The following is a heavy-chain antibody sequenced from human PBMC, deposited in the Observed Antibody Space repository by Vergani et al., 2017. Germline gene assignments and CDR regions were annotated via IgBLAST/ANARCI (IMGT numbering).Heavy chain of an antibody. Sequence: QVQLQQWGAGLLKPSETLSLTCAVYGGSFSGYYWSWIRQPPGKGLEWIGEINHSGSTNYNPSLKSRVTISVDTSKNQFSLKLSSVTAADTAVYYCARDHYDFWSGYPTGYYYYGMDVWGQGTTVTVSS. V-gene: IGHV4-34*01. CDR2: INHSGST. CDR3: ARDHYDFWSGYPTGYYYYGMDV. J-gene: IGHJ6*02. D-gene: IGHD3-3*01. CDR1: GGSFSGYY.